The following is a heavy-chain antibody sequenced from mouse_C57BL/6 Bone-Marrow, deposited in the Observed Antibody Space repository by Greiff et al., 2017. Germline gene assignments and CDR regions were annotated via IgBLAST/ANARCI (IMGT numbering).Heavy chain of an antibody. CDR1: GYTFTDYE. CDR3: TNYYGSSFAWFAY. D-gene: IGHD1-1*01. Sequence: VQLVESGAELVRPGASVTLSCTASGYTFTDYEMHWVKQTPVHGLEWIGAIDPETGGTAYNQKFKGKAILTADKSSSTAYMELRSLTSEDSAVYYCTNYYGSSFAWFAYWGQGTRVTVSA. CDR2: IDPETGGT. J-gene: IGHJ3*01. V-gene: IGHV1-15*01.